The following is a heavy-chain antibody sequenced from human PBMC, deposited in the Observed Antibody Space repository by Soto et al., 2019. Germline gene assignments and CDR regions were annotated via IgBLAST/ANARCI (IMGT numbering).Heavy chain of an antibody. D-gene: IGHD3-16*01. V-gene: IGHV3-53*04. Sequence: GGSLRLSCAASGFSVSSNYMSWVRQAPGKGLEWVSVIYSGGNTYYADSVKGRFTVSRHNSKNTVYLQMNSLTAEDTAVYYCATLGGPHWGQGTLVTVSS. CDR3: ATLGGPH. J-gene: IGHJ4*02. CDR1: GFSVSSNY. CDR2: IYSGGNT.